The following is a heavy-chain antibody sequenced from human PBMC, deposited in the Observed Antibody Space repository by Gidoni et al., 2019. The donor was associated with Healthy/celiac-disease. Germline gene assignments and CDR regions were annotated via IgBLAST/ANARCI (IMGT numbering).Heavy chain of an antibody. D-gene: IGHD5-12*01. J-gene: IGHJ4*02. CDR1: SISSGGYY. V-gene: IGHV4-31*02. Sequence: SISSGGYYWSWIRQHPGKGLEWIGYIYYSGSTYYNPSLKSRVTISVDTSKNQFSLKLSSVTAADTAVYYCASLPLIEMATIIVDYWGQGTLVTVSS. CDR2: IYYSGST. CDR3: ASLPLIEMATIIVDY.